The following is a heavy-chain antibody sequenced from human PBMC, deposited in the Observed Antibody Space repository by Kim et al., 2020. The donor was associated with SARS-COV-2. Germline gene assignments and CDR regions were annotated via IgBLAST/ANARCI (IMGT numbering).Heavy chain of an antibody. V-gene: IGHV4-59*01. Sequence: SETLSLTCTVSGGSISSYYWSWIRQPPGKGLEWIGYIYYSGSTNYNPSLKSRVTISVDTSKNQFSLKLSSVTAADTAVYYCARDSGMDEAARNNWFDPWGQGTLVTVSS. CDR3: ARDSGMDEAARNNWFDP. J-gene: IGHJ5*02. CDR2: IYYSGST. CDR1: GGSISSYY. D-gene: IGHD6-6*01.